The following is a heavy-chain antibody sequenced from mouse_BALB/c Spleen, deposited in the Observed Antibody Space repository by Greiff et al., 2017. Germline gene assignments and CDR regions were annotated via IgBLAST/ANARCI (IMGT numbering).Heavy chain of an antibody. CDR1: GFSLTSYG. Sequence: VKLVESGPDLVAPSQSLSITCTVSGFSLTSYGVHWVRQPPGKGLEWLVVIWSDGSTTYNSALKSRLSISKDNSKSQVFLKMNSLQTDDTAMYYCARHLNGYYAMDYWGQGTSVTVSS. V-gene: IGHV2-6-2*01. CDR2: IWSDGST. CDR3: ARHLNGYYAMDY. J-gene: IGHJ4*01.